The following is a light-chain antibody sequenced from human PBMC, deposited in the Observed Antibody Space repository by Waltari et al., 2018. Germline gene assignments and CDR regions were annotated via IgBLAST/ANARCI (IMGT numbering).Light chain of an antibody. Sequence: VLTQSPGTLSLSPGETATLSCRASQRLTKFYLAWYQQKPGQAPRLLIYGASSRAAGIPERFSGSGSGTDFTRTISRLEPEDCAMYYCQQYGSSILYTFGQGTKLEIK. CDR2: GAS. V-gene: IGKV3-20*01. J-gene: IGKJ2*01. CDR3: QQYGSSILYT. CDR1: QRLTKFY.